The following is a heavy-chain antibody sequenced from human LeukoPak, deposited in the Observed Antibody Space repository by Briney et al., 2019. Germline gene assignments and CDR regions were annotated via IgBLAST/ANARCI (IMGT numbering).Heavy chain of an antibody. V-gene: IGHV1-8*01. CDR1: GYTFTSYD. Sequence: ASVKVSCKASGYTFTSYDINWVRQATGQGLEWMGWMNPNSGNTGYAQKFQGRVTMTRNTSISTAYMELSSLRSEGTAVYYCARLPVTEYVWGSYRDYWGQGTLVTVSS. CDR2: MNPNSGNT. CDR3: ARLPVTEYVWGSYRDY. J-gene: IGHJ4*02. D-gene: IGHD3-16*02.